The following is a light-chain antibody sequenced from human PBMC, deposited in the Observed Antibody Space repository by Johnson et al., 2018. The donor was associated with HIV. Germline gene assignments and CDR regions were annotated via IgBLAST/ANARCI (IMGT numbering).Light chain of an antibody. CDR1: SSNIGSHY. CDR3: GTWDSSLSAGGV. Sequence: QSVLTQPPSVSAAPGQKVTISCSGSSSNIGSHYVSRYQQVPGTAPRLVIYDTIKRHSGIPDRFSGSKSGTSATLGITRLQTGDEADYYCGTWDSSLSAGGVFGTGTKVTVL. J-gene: IGLJ1*01. V-gene: IGLV1-51*01. CDR2: DTI.